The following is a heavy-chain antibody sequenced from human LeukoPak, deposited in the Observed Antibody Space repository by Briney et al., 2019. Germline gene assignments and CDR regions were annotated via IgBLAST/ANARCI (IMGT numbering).Heavy chain of an antibody. J-gene: IGHJ4*02. CDR1: GGTFSSYA. D-gene: IGHD3-22*01. V-gene: IGHV1-69*13. CDR2: IIPIFGTA. Sequence: SVKVSCKASGGTFSSYAISWVRQAPGQGLEWMGVIIPIFGTANYAQKFQGRVTITADESTSTAYMELSSLRSEDTAVYYCARRRADSSGYYHGFDYWGQGTLVTVSS. CDR3: ARRRADSSGYYHGFDY.